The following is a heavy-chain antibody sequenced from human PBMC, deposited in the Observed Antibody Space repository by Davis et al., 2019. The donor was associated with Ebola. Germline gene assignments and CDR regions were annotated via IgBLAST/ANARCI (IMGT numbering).Heavy chain of an antibody. D-gene: IGHD1-26*01. Sequence: GESLKISCAASGFPFSTYGMHWVRQAPGKGLEWVTVISSDGRNKHYADSVRGRVVISRDTSKDTLYLPMSGLRAEDTAVYYCARGREDYLDYWGQGTLVTVSS. J-gene: IGHJ4*02. CDR1: GFPFSTYG. CDR3: ARGREDYLDY. CDR2: ISSDGRNK. V-gene: IGHV3-30*19.